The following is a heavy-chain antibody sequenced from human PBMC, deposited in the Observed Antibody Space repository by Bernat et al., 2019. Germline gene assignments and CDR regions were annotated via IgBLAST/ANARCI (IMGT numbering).Heavy chain of an antibody. V-gene: IGHV3-48*03. CDR3: AGVDRSGYDFWSGYSEYFQH. Sequence: EVQLVESGGGLVQPGGSLRLSCAASGFTFSSYEMNWVRQAPGKGLEWVSYISSSGYTVYYADSVEGRFTISRDNAKNSLYLQMNSLRAEDTAVYYCAGVDRSGYDFWSGYSEYFQHWGQGTLVTVSS. J-gene: IGHJ1*01. D-gene: IGHD3-3*01. CDR1: GFTFSSYE. CDR2: ISSSGYTV.